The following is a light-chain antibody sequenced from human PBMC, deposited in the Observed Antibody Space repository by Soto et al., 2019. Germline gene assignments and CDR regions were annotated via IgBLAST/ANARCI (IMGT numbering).Light chain of an antibody. J-gene: IGKJ1*01. CDR3: QQYNSYWT. CDR2: DAS. Sequence: IQMTQSPYTLSASVGERVQISCRASQSISSWLAWYQQKPGKAPKLLIYDASSLESGVPSRFSGSGSGTEFTLTISSLQPDDFATYYCQQYNSYWTCGQGT. CDR1: QSISSW. V-gene: IGKV1-5*01.